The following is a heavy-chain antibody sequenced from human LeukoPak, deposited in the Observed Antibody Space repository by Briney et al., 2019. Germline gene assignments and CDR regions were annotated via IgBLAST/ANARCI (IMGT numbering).Heavy chain of an antibody. CDR2: IYHSGST. J-gene: IGHJ4*02. Sequence: SQTLSLTCAVSGGSISSGGYSWSWIRQPPGKGLEWIGYIYHSGSTYYNPSLKSRVTISVDTSKNQFSLKLSSVTAADTAVYYCARVALEWLSPFDYWGQGTLVTVSS. CDR3: ARVALEWLSPFDY. V-gene: IGHV4-30-2*05. D-gene: IGHD3-3*01. CDR1: GGSISSGGYS.